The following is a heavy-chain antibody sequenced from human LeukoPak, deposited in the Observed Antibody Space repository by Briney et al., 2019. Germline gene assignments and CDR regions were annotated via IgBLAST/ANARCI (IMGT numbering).Heavy chain of an antibody. CDR2: ISASGVGT. J-gene: IGHJ6*03. D-gene: IGHD5-12*01. Sequence: GGSLRLSCAASGFAFSNYAVAWVRQAPGKGLEWVSGISASGVGTYYADSVKGRFTISRDNSKNTLYLQMDSLRAEDTALYYCAKDRTGYSGYGYYYYYMDVWGKGTTVIVSS. CDR3: AKDRTGYSGYGYYYYYMDV. CDR1: GFAFSNYA. V-gene: IGHV3-23*01.